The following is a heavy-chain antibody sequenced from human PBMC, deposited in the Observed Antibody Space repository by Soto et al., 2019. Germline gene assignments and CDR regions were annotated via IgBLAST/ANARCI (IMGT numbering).Heavy chain of an antibody. J-gene: IGHJ3*02. CDR3: AADKSCWYNCPLGGAFDI. CDR1: GGTFSSYT. Sequence: ASVKVSCKASGGTFSSYTIRWVRQAPGQGLEWIGRIVVISGKTNFAQKFQERVTITRDVSTSTAYMELSSLISEDTAVYYCAADKSCWYNCPLGGAFDIWGQGTMVTVSS. V-gene: IGHV1-58*02. D-gene: IGHD1-20*01. CDR2: IVVISGKT.